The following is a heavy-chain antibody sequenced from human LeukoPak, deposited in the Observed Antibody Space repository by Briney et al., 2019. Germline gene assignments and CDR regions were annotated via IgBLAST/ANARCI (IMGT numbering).Heavy chain of an antibody. CDR3: ARSDWFDP. CDR1: GFTFSGYS. CDR2: IISSSSTT. Sequence: PGGSLRLSCAASGFTFSGYSMNWVRQAPGKGLEWVSYIISSSSTTYYADSVKGRFTISRDNAKNTLYLQMNSLRAEDTAVYYCARSDWFDPWGQGTLVTVSS. J-gene: IGHJ5*02. V-gene: IGHV3-48*04.